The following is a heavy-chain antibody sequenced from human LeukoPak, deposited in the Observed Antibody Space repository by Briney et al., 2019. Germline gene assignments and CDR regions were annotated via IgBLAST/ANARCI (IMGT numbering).Heavy chain of an antibody. D-gene: IGHD2-2*01. CDR1: GGTFSSYA. V-gene: IGHV1-69*13. J-gene: IGHJ6*03. CDR3: ASLTLGYCSSTSCPRWDYYYYMDV. Sequence: ASVKVSCKASGGTFSSYAISWVRQAPGQGLEWMGGIIPILGTANYAQKFQGRVTITADESTSTAYMELSSLRSEDTAVYYCASLTLGYCSSTSCPRWDYYYYMDVWGKGTTVTVSS. CDR2: IIPILGTA.